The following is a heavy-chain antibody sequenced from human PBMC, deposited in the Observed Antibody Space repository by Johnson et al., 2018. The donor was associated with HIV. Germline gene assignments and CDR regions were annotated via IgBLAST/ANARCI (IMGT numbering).Heavy chain of an antibody. V-gene: IGHV3-30*04. J-gene: IGHJ3*02. CDR3: ASAFDI. Sequence: QVQLVESGGGVVQPGRSLRLSCAASGFTFSSYAMHWVRQAPGKGLEWVAVISYDGSNKYYADSVKGRFTISRDNSKNTLYLQMNSLRAEDTAVYYCASAFDIWGQGTMVTVSS. CDR1: GFTFSSYA. CDR2: ISYDGSNK.